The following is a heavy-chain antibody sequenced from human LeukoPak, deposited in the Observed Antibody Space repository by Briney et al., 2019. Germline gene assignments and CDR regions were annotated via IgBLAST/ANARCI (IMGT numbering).Heavy chain of an antibody. Sequence: GRSLRLSCAASGFTFSSYGMHWVRQAPGKGLEWVAVISYDGNNKYYADSVKGRFTISRDNSKNTLYLQMDNLRAEDTAVYYCAKYQRQWLPKGGFDYRGQGTLVTVSS. CDR2: ISYDGNNK. CDR3: AKYQRQWLPKGGFDY. CDR1: GFTFSSYG. J-gene: IGHJ4*02. D-gene: IGHD6-19*01. V-gene: IGHV3-30*18.